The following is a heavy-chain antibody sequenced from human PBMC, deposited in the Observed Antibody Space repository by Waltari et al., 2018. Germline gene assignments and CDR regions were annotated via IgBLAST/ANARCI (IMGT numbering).Heavy chain of an antibody. Sequence: QVQLVQSGAEVKKPGSSVKVSCKASGYPFTGYYMHWVRQAPGQGLEWMGWINPNSGGTNYAQKFQGWVTMTRDTSISTAYMELSRLRSDDTAVYYCARDPRDCTNGVCYGMDVWGQGTTVTVSS. V-gene: IGHV1-2*04. J-gene: IGHJ6*02. CDR3: ARDPRDCTNGVCYGMDV. CDR1: GYPFTGYY. CDR2: INPNSGGT. D-gene: IGHD2-8*01.